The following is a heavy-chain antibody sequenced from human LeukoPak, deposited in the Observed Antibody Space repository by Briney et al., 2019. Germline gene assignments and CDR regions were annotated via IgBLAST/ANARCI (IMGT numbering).Heavy chain of an antibody. CDR1: GGSISTTSYY. D-gene: IGHD2-2*01. Sequence: SETLSLTCTVSGGSISTTSYYWGWIRQPPAKGLEWIGIINYSGSTYYNPSLKSRVTMSVDMAKNQFSLKLSSVTAADTAVYYCARRNVVVPAAMARAFDVWGQGTMVTVSP. CDR2: INYSGST. CDR3: ARRNVVVPAAMARAFDV. V-gene: IGHV4-39*01. J-gene: IGHJ3*01.